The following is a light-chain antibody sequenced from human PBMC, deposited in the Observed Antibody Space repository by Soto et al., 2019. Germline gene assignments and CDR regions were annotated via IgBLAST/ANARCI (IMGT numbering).Light chain of an antibody. CDR2: DVS. J-gene: IGLJ1*01. CDR1: SSDVGGYNY. CDR3: SSYTSSSTYV. Sequence: QSLLTQPASVSGSPGQSIAISCTGSSSDVGGYNYVSWYQQRPGKAPKLMVYDVSNRPSGVSNRFSGSKSGNTASLTFSGLQAEDEADYYCSSYTSSSTYVFGTGTKVTVL. V-gene: IGLV2-14*01.